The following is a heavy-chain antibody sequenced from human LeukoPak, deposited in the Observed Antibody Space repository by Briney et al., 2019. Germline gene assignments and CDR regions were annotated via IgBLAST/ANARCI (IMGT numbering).Heavy chain of an antibody. V-gene: IGHV1-69*13. CDR1: GYTFTSYA. D-gene: IGHD1-26*01. CDR2: IIPIFGTA. J-gene: IGHJ4*02. CDR3: ARDKSGSYFWGDY. Sequence: SVKVSCKASGYTFTSYAISWVRQAPGQGLEWMGGIIPIFGTASYAQKFQGRVTITADESTNTAYMELSSLRSEDTARYYCARDKSGSYFWGDYWGQGTLVIVSS.